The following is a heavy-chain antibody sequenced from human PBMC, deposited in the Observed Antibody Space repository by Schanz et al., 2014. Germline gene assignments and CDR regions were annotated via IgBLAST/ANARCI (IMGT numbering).Heavy chain of an antibody. CDR2: INHYGRT. D-gene: IGHD1-1*01. Sequence: QVRLQQWGAGLLKPSGTLSLTCAVYGGSFIGYDWSWIRQFPGQDLEWIGDINHYGRTNYNPSLMGGVSISIAASQNQFPLKMTSGTAADTAIYYCAIPRGSYAPNWSEARYFQHWGQGSLVTVSS. V-gene: IGHV4-34*01. CDR1: GGSFIGYD. CDR3: AIPRGSYAPNWSEARYFQH. J-gene: IGHJ1*01.